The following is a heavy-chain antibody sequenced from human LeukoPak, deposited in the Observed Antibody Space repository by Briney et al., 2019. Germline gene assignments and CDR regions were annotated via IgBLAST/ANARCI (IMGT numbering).Heavy chain of an antibody. CDR2: INPSGGST. CDR3: ANTDMVRGTGMDV. CDR1: GYTFTSYD. D-gene: IGHD3-10*01. V-gene: IGHV1-46*01. J-gene: IGHJ6*02. Sequence: ASVKVSCKASGYTFTSYDINWVRQAPGQGLEWMRIINPSGGSTSYAQKFQGRVTMTRDTSTSTVYMELSSLRSEDTAVYYCANTDMVRGTGMDVWGQGTTVTVSS.